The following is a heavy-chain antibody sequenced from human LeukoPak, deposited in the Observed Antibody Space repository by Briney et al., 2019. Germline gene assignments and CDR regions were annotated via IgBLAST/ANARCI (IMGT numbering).Heavy chain of an antibody. CDR3: ARGTLRYFDWLSSRNWFDP. CDR1: GGSFSGYY. CDR2: INHSGST. Sequence: PSETLSLTCAVYGGSFSGYYWSWIRQPPGKGLEWIGEINHSGSTNYNPSLKSRVTISVDTSKNQFSLKLSSVTAADTDVYYCARGTLRYFDWLSSRNWFDPWGQGTLVTVSS. J-gene: IGHJ5*02. V-gene: IGHV4-34*01. D-gene: IGHD3-9*01.